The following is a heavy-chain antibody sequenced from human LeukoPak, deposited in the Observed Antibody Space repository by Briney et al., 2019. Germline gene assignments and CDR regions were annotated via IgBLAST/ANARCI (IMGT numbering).Heavy chain of an antibody. CDR2: IYHSGST. CDR1: GYSISSGYY. CDR3: AASVVVPAAMIRFDP. J-gene: IGHJ5*02. V-gene: IGHV4-38-2*01. D-gene: IGHD2-2*01. Sequence: SETLSLTCAVSGYSISSGYYWGWIRQPPGKGLEWIGSIYHSGSTYYHPSLKSRVTISVDTSKNQFSLKLSSVTAADTAVYYCAASVVVPAAMIRFDPWGQGTLVTVSS.